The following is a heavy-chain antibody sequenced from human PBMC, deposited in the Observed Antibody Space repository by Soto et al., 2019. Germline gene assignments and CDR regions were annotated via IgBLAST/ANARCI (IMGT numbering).Heavy chain of an antibody. V-gene: IGHV3-30-3*01. Sequence: QVQLVESGGGVVQPGRSLRLSCAASGFTFSSYAMHWVRQAPGKGLEWVAVISYDGSNKYYADSVKGRFTISRDNSKNTXYQXMNSLRAEDTAVYYWARGGPGHSSSRYYYYYGMDVWGQGTTVTVSS. CDR2: ISYDGSNK. D-gene: IGHD6-13*01. J-gene: IGHJ6*02. CDR3: ARGGPGHSSSRYYYYYGMDV. CDR1: GFTFSSYA.